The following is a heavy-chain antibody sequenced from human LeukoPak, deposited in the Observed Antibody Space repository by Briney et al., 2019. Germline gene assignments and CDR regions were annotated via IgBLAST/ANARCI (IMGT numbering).Heavy chain of an antibody. D-gene: IGHD2-2*01. Sequence: GASVKVSCKASGGTFSSYAISWVRQAPGQGLEWMGGIIPIFGTANYAQKFQGRVTMTEDTSTDTAYMELSSLRSEDTAVYYCATEVWLGYCSSTSCYAADYWGQGTLVTVSS. J-gene: IGHJ4*02. CDR3: ATEVWLGYCSSTSCYAADY. CDR1: GGTFSSYA. CDR2: IIPIFGTA. V-gene: IGHV1-69*06.